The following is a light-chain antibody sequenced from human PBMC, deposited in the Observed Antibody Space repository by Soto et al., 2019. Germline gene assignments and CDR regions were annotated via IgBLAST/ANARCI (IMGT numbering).Light chain of an antibody. CDR3: SSYTSSNTLV. CDR2: EVT. J-gene: IGLJ2*01. Sequence: QSVLTQPASVSGSPGQSITIFCTGTSSDVGTHNYVSWYQQYPGKAPKVMISEVTNRPSGVSNRFSGSKSGNTASLTISGLQAEDEADYYCSSYTSSNTLVFGGGTKLTVL. CDR1: SSDVGTHNY. V-gene: IGLV2-14*01.